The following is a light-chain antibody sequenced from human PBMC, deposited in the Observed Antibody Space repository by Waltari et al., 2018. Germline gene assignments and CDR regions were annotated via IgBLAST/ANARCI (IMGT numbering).Light chain of an antibody. CDR2: DVD. CDR1: RSDVGSNNR. CDR3: CSYAGRYTWV. V-gene: IGLV2-11*01. J-gene: IGLJ3*02. Sequence: QSALTQPRSVSGSPGPSVTISCTGARSDVGSNNRVSWYQQPPGTAPKLIIHDVDKRPSGVPDRFSGSKSGNTASLTISGLQGEDEADYYCCSYAGRYTWVFGGGTKLTVL.